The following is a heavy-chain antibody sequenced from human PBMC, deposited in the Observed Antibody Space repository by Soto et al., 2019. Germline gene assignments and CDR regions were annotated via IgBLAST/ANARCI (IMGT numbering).Heavy chain of an antibody. D-gene: IGHD1-7*01. J-gene: IGHJ4*02. CDR2: VYHTGDT. CDR1: GGTVASSHW. V-gene: IGHV4-4*02. Sequence: SETLSLTCGVSGGTVASSHWWSWVRQSPSRGLEWIGNVYHTGDTNFNPSLQSRVTFSVDKSNNQFSLRLTSLTAADTAVYYCAREFGDNWNYEAYWGQGTAVTVSS. CDR3: AREFGDNWNYEAY.